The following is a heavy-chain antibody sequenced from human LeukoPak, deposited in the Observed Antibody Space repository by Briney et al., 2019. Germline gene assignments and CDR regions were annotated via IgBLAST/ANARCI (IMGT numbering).Heavy chain of an antibody. V-gene: IGHV3-23*01. J-gene: IGHJ1*01. CDR3: AKKVVVGATSPYSDFQD. Sequence: GGSLRLSCAASHFTFTNRWMNWVRQAPGKGLEWVSAISGSGVTTHYAGSVKGRFSISRDNSKNTLYLQMNSLRAEDTALYYCAKKVVVGATSPYSDFQDWGQGTLVTVSS. CDR2: ISGSGVTT. D-gene: IGHD1-26*01. CDR1: HFTFTNRW.